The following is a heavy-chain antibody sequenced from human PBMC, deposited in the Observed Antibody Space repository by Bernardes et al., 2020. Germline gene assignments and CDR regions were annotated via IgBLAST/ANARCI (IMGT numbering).Heavy chain of an antibody. V-gene: IGHV3-21*01. Sequence: GGSLRLSCAASGFTFSSYSMNWVRQAPGKGLEWVLSISSSSSYIYYADSVKGRFTISRDNAKNSLYLQMNSLRAEDTAVYYCAFGDWDIAVAGTLGYYYYGMDVWGQGTTVTVSS. CDR2: ISSSSSYI. CDR3: AFGDWDIAVAGTLGYYYYGMDV. CDR1: GFTFSSYS. D-gene: IGHD6-19*01. J-gene: IGHJ6*02.